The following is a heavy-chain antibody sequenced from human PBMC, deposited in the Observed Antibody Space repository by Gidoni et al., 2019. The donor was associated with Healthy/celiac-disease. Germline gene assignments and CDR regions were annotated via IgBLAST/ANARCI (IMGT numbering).Heavy chain of an antibody. V-gene: IGHV3-11*01. J-gene: IGHJ4*02. CDR2: ISSSGSTI. Sequence: QIQLVEYGGGLVKPARSLRLYCAASGFTFSDYYMSWLRQAPGTGLEWVSDISSSGSTIYYADSVKGRFTISRDNAKNSLYLQMNSLRAEDTAVYYCARDGADYGDIDYWGQGTLVTVSS. CDR1: GFTFSDYY. CDR3: ARDGADYGDIDY. D-gene: IGHD4-17*01.